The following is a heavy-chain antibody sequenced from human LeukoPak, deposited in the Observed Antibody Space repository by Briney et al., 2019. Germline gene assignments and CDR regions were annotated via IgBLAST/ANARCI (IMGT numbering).Heavy chain of an antibody. D-gene: IGHD4/OR15-4a*01. CDR1: GGSISSSSYY. Sequence: NPSETLSLTCTVSGGSISSSSYYWGWIRQSPGKGLEWIGSIYYSGSTYYNPSLKSRVTISEDTSKNQFSLKLSSVTAADTAVYYCAARVYGEGLVGYWGQGTLVTVSS. V-gene: IGHV4-39*07. J-gene: IGHJ4*02. CDR2: IYYSGST. CDR3: AARVYGEGLVGY.